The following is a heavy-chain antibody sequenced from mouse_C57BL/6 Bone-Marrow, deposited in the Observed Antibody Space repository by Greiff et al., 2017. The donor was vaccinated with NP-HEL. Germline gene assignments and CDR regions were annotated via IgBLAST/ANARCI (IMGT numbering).Heavy chain of an antibody. Sequence: EVKLMESGGGLVQPKGSLKLSCAASGFSFNTYAMNWVRQAPGKGLEWVARIRSKSNNYATYYAVSVKDRFTISRDDSESMLYLQMNNLKTEDTAMYYCVTYYDPRGYFDVWGTGTTVTVSS. D-gene: IGHD2-4*01. CDR2: IRSKSNNYAT. V-gene: IGHV10-1*01. CDR3: VTYYDPRGYFDV. J-gene: IGHJ1*03. CDR1: GFSFNTYA.